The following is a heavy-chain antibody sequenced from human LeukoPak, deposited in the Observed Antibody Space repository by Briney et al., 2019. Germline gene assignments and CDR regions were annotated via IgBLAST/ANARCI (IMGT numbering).Heavy chain of an antibody. CDR1: GITLSNYG. V-gene: IGHV3-23*01. CDR3: AKRGVVIRVILVGFDKEAYYFDA. D-gene: IGHD3-22*01. J-gene: IGHJ4*02. CDR2: ISGSGGGT. Sequence: PGGSLRLSCVVSGITLSNYGMSWVRQAPGKGLEWVAGISGSGGGTKYADSVKGRVTISRDNRKNTLYLQMNSLRAEDTAMYFCAKRGVVIRVILVGFDKEAYYFDACGQGALVTASS.